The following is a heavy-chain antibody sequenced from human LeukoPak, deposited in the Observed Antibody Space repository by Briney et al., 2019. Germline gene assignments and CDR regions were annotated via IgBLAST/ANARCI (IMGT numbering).Heavy chain of an antibody. V-gene: IGHV1-69*05. CDR1: GGTFSSYA. CDR3: ARESGYDYVWGSYRYIFDY. Sequence: SVKVSCKASGGTFSSYAISWVRQAPGQGLEWMGGIIPIFGTANYAQKFQGRVTITTDESTSTAYMELSSLRSEDTAVYYCARESGYDYVWGSYRYIFDYWGQGTLVTVSS. J-gene: IGHJ4*02. D-gene: IGHD3-16*02. CDR2: IIPIFGTA.